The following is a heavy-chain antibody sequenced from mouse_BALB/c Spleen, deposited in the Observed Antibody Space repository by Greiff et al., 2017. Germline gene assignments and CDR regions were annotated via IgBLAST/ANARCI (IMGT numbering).Heavy chain of an antibody. CDR3: AREAAREFAY. V-gene: IGHV1S81*02. D-gene: IGHD3-1*01. J-gene: IGHJ3*01. CDR2: INPSNGRT. Sequence: QVQLQQPGAELVKPGASVKLSCKASGYTFTSYWMHWVKQRPGQGLEWIGEINPSNGRTNYNEKFKSKATLTVDKSSSTAYMQLSSLTSEDSAVYYCAREAAREFAYWGQGTLVTVSA. CDR1: GYTFTSYW.